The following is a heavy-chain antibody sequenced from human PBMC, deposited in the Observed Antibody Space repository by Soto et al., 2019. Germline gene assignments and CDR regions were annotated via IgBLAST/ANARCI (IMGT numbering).Heavy chain of an antibody. CDR3: ATRRRWGLARTYYYYGMDV. J-gene: IGHJ6*02. CDR1: GYTLTELS. Sequence: GASVKVSCKVSGYTLTELSMHWVRQAPGKGLEWMGGFDPEDGETIYAQKFQGRVTMTEDTSTDTAYMELSSLRSEDTAVYYCATRRRWGLARTYYYYGMDVWGQGTTVTVSS. V-gene: IGHV1-24*01. CDR2: FDPEDGET. D-gene: IGHD2-21*02.